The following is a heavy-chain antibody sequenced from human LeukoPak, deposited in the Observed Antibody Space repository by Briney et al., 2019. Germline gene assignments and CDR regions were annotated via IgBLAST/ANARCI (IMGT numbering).Heavy chain of an antibody. J-gene: IGHJ4*02. CDR3: ARQTGSGLFILP. D-gene: IGHD3/OR15-3a*01. Sequence: SETLSLTCTVSGGSISSSSYYWGWIRQPPGKGLECIGIIYYSGNTYYNASLKSQVSISIDTSKHQFSVRLTSVTAADRAVYYCARQTGSGLFILPGGKGTLVTVSS. CDR1: GGSISSSSYY. V-gene: IGHV4-39*01. CDR2: IYYSGNT.